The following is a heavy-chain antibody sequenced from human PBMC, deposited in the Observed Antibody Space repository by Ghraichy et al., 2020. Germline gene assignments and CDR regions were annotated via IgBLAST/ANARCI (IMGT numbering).Heavy chain of an antibody. CDR2: ISSSGSTI. D-gene: IGHD5-12*01. J-gene: IGHJ6*02. V-gene: IGHV3-11*01. Sequence: GGSLRLSCAASGFTFSDYYMSWIRQAPGKGLEWVSYISSSGSTIYYADSVKGRFTISRDNAKNSLYLQMNSLRAEDTAVYYCARDTPSGYDSYPGMDVWGQGTTVIVS. CDR3: ARDTPSGYDSYPGMDV. CDR1: GFTFSDYY.